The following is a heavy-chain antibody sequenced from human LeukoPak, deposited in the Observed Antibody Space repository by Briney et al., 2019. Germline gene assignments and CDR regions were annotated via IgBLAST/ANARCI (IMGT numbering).Heavy chain of an antibody. CDR3: AGGRYAETDY. D-gene: IGHD3-9*01. J-gene: IGHJ4*02. CDR1: GGSFSGYY. CDR2: INHSGST. Sequence: SETLSLTCAVYGGSFSGYYWSWIRQPPGKGLEWIGEINHSGSTNYNPSLKSRVTISVDTSKNQFSLKLSSVTAADTAVYYCAGGRYAETDYWGQGTLVTVSS. V-gene: IGHV4-34*01.